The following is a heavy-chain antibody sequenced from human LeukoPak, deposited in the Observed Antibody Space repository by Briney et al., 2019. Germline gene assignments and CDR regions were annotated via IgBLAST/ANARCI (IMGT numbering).Heavy chain of an antibody. CDR3: ARGGVVVITPFDY. Sequence: PGGSLRLSCAASGFTFSSYAMHWVRQAPGKGLEWVAVISYDGRNKYYADSVKGRFTISRDNSKSTLYLQMNSLRAEDTAVYYCARGGVVVITPFDYWGQGTLVTVSS. J-gene: IGHJ4*02. D-gene: IGHD3-22*01. CDR2: ISYDGRNK. CDR1: GFTFSSYA. V-gene: IGHV3-30*04.